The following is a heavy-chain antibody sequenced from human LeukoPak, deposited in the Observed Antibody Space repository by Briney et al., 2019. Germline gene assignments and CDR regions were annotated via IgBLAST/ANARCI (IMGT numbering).Heavy chain of an antibody. CDR3: ARVYGDLDY. CDR2: ISGSGSTT. J-gene: IGHJ4*02. D-gene: IGHD4-17*01. Sequence: GGSLRLSCAASGFTFSDYYMSWIRQAPGKGLEWVSHISGSGSTTYYADSVKDRFSISRDNAKNSLYLQMNSLRAEDTAVYYCARVYGDLDYWGQGTLVTVSS. CDR1: GFTFSDYY. V-gene: IGHV3-11*01.